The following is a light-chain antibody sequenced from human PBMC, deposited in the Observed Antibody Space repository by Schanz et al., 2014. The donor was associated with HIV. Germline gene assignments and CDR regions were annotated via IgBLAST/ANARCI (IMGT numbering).Light chain of an antibody. CDR2: DVN. CDR3: SSYAGNNNGV. CDR1: SSDVGGHNF. V-gene: IGLV2-14*03. J-gene: IGLJ3*02. Sequence: QSSLAQPASVSGSLGQSITISCTGTSSDVGGHNFVSWYQRLPGKAPKLVIYDVNNRPSGVSNRFSGSKSGNTASLTISGLQAEDEADYCCSSYAGNNNGVFGGGTKLTVL.